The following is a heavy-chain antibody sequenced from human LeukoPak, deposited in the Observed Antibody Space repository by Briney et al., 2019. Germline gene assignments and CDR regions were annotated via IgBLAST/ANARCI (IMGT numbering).Heavy chain of an antibody. V-gene: IGHV1-69*02. CDR1: GGTFSSYT. CDR3: ARGYCSSTSCHRSDY. Sequence: ASVKVSCKASGGTFSSYTISWVRQAPGQGLEWMGRIIPILGIANYAQKFQGRVTITADKSTSTASMELSSLRSEDTAVYYCARGYCSSTSCHRSDYWGQGTLVTVSS. J-gene: IGHJ4*02. CDR2: IIPILGIA. D-gene: IGHD2-2*01.